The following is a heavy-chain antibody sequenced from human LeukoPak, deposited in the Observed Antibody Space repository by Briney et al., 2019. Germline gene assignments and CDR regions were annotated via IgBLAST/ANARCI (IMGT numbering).Heavy chain of an antibody. D-gene: IGHD2-15*01. V-gene: IGHV4-59*01. CDR1: GGSISSYY. J-gene: IGHJ2*01. Sequence: SETLSLTCTVSGGSISSYYWSWIRQPPGKGLEWIGYIYYSGSTNYNPSLKGRVTISVDTSKNQFSLKLNSVTGADTAVYYCARFARGGRLSFDLWGRGTLVTVSS. CDR3: ARFARGGRLSFDL. CDR2: IYYSGST.